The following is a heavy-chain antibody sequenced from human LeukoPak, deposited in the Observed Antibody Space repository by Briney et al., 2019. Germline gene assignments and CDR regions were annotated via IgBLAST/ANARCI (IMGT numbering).Heavy chain of an antibody. Sequence: GESLKISCKGSGYSFSSHWIGWVRQMPGKGLEWMGILNPGDSDTRYSPSFQGQVTISADKSISTAYLQWSSLKASDTAMYYCARRYYYDTGGYYFAQDAFDIWGQGTMVTVSS. CDR2: LNPGDSDT. CDR3: ARRYYYDTGGYYFAQDAFDI. CDR1: GYSFSSHW. V-gene: IGHV5-51*01. D-gene: IGHD3-22*01. J-gene: IGHJ3*02.